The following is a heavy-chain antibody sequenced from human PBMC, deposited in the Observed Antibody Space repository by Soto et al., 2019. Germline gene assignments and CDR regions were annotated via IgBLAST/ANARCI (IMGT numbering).Heavy chain of an antibody. D-gene: IGHD4-17*01. J-gene: IGHJ4*02. CDR3: ARAYGVGAGDY. CDR1: GGSISSYY. V-gene: IGHV4-59*01. CDR2: IYYSGST. Sequence: QVQLQESGPGLVKPSETLSLTCTVSGGSISSYYWSWIRQPPGKGLEWIGYIYYSGSTNYNPSLKSRVTISVDTSKNQSSLKLSSVTAADTAVYYCARAYGVGAGDYWGQGTLVTVSS.